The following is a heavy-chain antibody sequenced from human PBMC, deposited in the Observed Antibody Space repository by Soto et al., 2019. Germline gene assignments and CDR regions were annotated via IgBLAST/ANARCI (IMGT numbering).Heavy chain of an antibody. D-gene: IGHD3-22*01. CDR2: ISGSGAST. Sequence: GGSLSLSCAASGFTFSSYSMSWVSPAPGKGLEWVSAISGSGASTYYADSVKGRFTISRDNYKNTLYLQMNSLRAEDTAVYYCAKLYDSSGYVVGYFDYWGQGTLVTVSS. CDR3: AKLYDSSGYVVGYFDY. CDR1: GFTFSSYS. J-gene: IGHJ4*02. V-gene: IGHV3-23*01.